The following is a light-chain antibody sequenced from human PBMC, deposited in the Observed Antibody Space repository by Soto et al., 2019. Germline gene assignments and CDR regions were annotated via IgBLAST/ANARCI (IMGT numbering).Light chain of an antibody. CDR3: QQYGTSPDT. CDR1: QSVSSSS. CDR2: GAS. V-gene: IGKV3-20*01. J-gene: IGKJ5*01. Sequence: EIVLTQSPGTLSLSPGERATLSCRASQSVSSSSLAWYQQKPGQAPRLLIYGASRRATGIPDRFSGSGSGTDFTLTISRLEPEDFAVYYCQQYGTSPDTFGQGTRLEIK.